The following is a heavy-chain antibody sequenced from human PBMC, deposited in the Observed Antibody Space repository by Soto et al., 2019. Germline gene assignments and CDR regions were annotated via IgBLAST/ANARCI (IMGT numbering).Heavy chain of an antibody. CDR1: GGSISSGDYY. J-gene: IGHJ4*02. D-gene: IGHD3-10*01. V-gene: IGHV4-30-4*01. CDR3: ARAEWFGEPCYFDY. Sequence: KPSETLSLTCTVSGGSISSGDYYWSWIRQPPGKGLEWIGYIYYSGSTYYNPSLKSRVTISVDTSKNQFSLKLSSVTAADTAVYYCARAEWFGEPCYFDYWGQGTLVTVSS. CDR2: IYYSGST.